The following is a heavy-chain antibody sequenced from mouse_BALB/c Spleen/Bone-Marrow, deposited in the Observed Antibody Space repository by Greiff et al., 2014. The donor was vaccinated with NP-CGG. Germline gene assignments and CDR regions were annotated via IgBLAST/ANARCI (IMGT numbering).Heavy chain of an antibody. V-gene: IGHV14-3*02. CDR2: IDPANGNT. J-gene: IGHJ4*01. CDR3: SRGYYDYLFALDY. D-gene: IGHD5-5*01. CDR1: GFNIKDTY. Sequence: VQLKESGAELVEPGASVKLSCTASGFNIKDTYIYWVKQRPEQGLEWVGRIDPANGNTKYDPKFQGKATIAADTSSNTAYLQLSSLSSEDTAVYYCSRGYYDYLFALDYWGHGTSVTVSS.